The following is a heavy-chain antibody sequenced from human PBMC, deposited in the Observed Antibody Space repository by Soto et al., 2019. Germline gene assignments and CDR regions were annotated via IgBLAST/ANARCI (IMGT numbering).Heavy chain of an antibody. CDR1: GFNFGSYS. CDR2: ISSSSSYI. CDR3: ASFGAGTYYVMDV. J-gene: IGHJ6*02. V-gene: IGHV3-21*01. D-gene: IGHD6-19*01. Sequence: GVQRLSCAASGFNFGSYSMNWVRQAPGKGLEWASSISSSSSYIYYADSVKGRFTISRDNAKNSLYLQMNSLRAEDTAVYYCASFGAGTYYVMDVGGQGPTVTISS.